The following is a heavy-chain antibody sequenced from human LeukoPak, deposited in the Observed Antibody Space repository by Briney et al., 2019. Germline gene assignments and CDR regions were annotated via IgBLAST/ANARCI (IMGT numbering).Heavy chain of an antibody. V-gene: IGHV4-59*01. J-gene: IGHJ6*02. CDR3: ARVYIGDPFDYYGMDV. Sequence: PSETLSLTCTVSGGSISNYYWNWIRQPPGKGLEWIGFSDYSGSTNYNPSLRSRVTISVDTSKNQFSLKLTSVTAADTAVYYCARVYIGDPFDYYGMDVWGQGTTVTVSS. D-gene: IGHD5-12*01. CDR1: GGSISNYY. CDR2: SDYSGST.